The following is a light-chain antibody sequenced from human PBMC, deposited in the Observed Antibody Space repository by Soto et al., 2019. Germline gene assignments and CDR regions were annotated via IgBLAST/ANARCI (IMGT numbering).Light chain of an antibody. CDR1: HTISSSY. V-gene: IGKV3D-20*02. CDR2: GAF. J-gene: IGKJ5*01. Sequence: EILLTQSAGTLSLSPGERATLSWGASHTISSSYLAWYQQKPGQAPRLLMYGAFTRATGIPDRFSGGGSGTDFTLTISSLEPEDFAVYYCQQRSNWITFGQGTRLEI. CDR3: QQRSNWIT.